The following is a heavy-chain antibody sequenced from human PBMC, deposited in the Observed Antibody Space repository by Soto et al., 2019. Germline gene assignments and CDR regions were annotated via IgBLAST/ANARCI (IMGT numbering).Heavy chain of an antibody. Sequence: QLQLQESGPGLVKPSETLSLTCTVSGGSISSSSYYWGWIRQPPGKGLEWIGSLYYSGSTYYNPSLKSRVTLSVDTSKNQFSRKLSSVTAADTAVYYCARQKVDKILEEWLVPSDFDYWGQGTLVTVSS. J-gene: IGHJ4*02. CDR1: GGSISSSSYY. V-gene: IGHV4-39*01. CDR3: ARQKVDKILEEWLVPSDFDY. CDR2: LYYSGST. D-gene: IGHD6-19*01.